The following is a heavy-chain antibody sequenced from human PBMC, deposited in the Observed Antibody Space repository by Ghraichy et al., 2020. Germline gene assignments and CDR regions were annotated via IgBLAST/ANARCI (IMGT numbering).Heavy chain of an antibody. CDR1: GFTFSNAW. Sequence: GGSLRLSCAASGFTFSNAWMSWVRQAPGKGLEWVGRIKSKTDGGTTDYAAPVKGRFTISRDDSKNTLYLQMNSLKTEDTAVYYCTTDVYCSSTSCYSILIAEYFQHWGQGTLVTVSS. J-gene: IGHJ1*01. V-gene: IGHV3-15*01. D-gene: IGHD2-2*01. CDR2: IKSKTDGGTT. CDR3: TTDVYCSSTSCYSILIAEYFQH.